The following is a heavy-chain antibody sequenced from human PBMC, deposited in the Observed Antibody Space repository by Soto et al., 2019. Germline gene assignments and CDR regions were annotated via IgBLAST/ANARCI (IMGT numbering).Heavy chain of an antibody. Sequence: SVKVSCKASGGTFSSYAISWVRQAPGQGLEWMGGIIPIFGTANYAQKFQGRVTITADESTSTAYMELSSLRSEDTAVYYCARDRRHVETYYYGSGTLGPLDYWGQGTLVTVSS. CDR2: IIPIFGTA. CDR3: ARDRRHVETYYYGSGTLGPLDY. CDR1: GGTFSSYA. D-gene: IGHD3-10*01. V-gene: IGHV1-69*13. J-gene: IGHJ4*02.